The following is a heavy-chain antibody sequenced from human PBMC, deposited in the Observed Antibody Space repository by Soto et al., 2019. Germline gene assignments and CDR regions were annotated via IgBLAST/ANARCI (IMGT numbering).Heavy chain of an antibody. D-gene: IGHD2-15*01. J-gene: IGHJ5*02. CDR1: GYTFTSYR. V-gene: IGHV1-18*04. CDR3: ARGLRRWWFDP. CDR2: ISACNGNT. Sequence: VKVAGKASGYTFTSYRISWVRQAPGQGLEWMGWISACNGNTNYAQKLQGRVTMTTDTSTSTAYMELRSLRSDDTAVYYCARGLRRWWFDPWGQGTLVPVSS.